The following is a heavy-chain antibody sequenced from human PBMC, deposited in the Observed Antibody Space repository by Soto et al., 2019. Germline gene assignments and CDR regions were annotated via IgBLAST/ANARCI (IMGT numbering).Heavy chain of an antibody. CDR2: FDPDDGET. Sequence: ASVKVSCKVSGYTLTELSMHWVRQAPGKGLEWMGGFDPDDGETIYAQKFQGRVTMTEDTSTDTAYMELSSLRSEDTAVYYCATGYCSGGSCYSSWFDPWGQGTLVTVSS. CDR3: ATGYCSGGSCYSSWFDP. J-gene: IGHJ5*02. CDR1: GYTLTELS. V-gene: IGHV1-24*01. D-gene: IGHD2-15*01.